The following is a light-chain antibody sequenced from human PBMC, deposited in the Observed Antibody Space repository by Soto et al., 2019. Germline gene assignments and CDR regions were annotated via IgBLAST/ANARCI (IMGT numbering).Light chain of an antibody. CDR3: TSYGGTNNFYV. CDR2: EVS. CDR1: SSDVGGYDY. J-gene: IGLJ1*01. V-gene: IGLV2-8*01. Sequence: QSVLTQPPSASGSPGQSVTISCTGTSSDVGGYDYVSWYQQHPGKAPKLMILEVSKRPSGVPDRFSGSKSGNTASLTISGLQAEDEADYFCTSYGGTNNFYVFGTGTKVTVL.